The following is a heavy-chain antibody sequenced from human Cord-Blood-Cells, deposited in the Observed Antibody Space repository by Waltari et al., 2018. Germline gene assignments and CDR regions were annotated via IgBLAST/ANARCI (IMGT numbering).Heavy chain of an antibody. V-gene: IGHV4-4*07. CDR2: IYTSGST. D-gene: IGHD3-22*01. CDR3: ARDRRYYDSSGYYYYYGMDV. J-gene: IGHJ6*02. Sequence: WIRQPAGKGLEWIGRIYTSGSTNYNPSLKSRVTMSVDTSKNQFSLKLSSVTAADTAVYYCARDRRYYDSSGYYYYYGMDVWGQGTTVTVSS.